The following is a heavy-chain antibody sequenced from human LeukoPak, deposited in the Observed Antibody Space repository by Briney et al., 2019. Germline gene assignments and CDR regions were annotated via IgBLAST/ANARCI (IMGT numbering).Heavy chain of an antibody. CDR3: VRLNGSGWYWGWFDP. D-gene: IGHD6-13*01. CDR1: GYIFPNHW. V-gene: IGHV5-51*01. Sequence: GESLKISCKGSGYIFPNHWLGWVRQMPGKGLEWMGSIFPDDSETRYSPSFEGQVTMLADKSITTAYLQWTSLKVSDTAMYYCVRLNGSGWYWGWFDPWGQGTLVSVSS. CDR2: IFPDDSET. J-gene: IGHJ5*02.